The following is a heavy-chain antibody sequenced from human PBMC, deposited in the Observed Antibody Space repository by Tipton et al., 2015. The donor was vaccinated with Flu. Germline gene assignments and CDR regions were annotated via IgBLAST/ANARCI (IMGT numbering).Heavy chain of an antibody. Sequence: LRLSCTVSGDSLTNGRYWDWVRQPPGKGLERIGNIHHRGSTYYSPSLKSRVTISMDTSKNQFSLTLISVTAADTAIYYCARDRPYGDFSETLDYWGQGMLVTISS. J-gene: IGHJ4*02. V-gene: IGHV4-38-2*02. D-gene: IGHD4-17*01. CDR2: IHHRGST. CDR3: ARDRPYGDFSETLDY. CDR1: GDSLTNGRY.